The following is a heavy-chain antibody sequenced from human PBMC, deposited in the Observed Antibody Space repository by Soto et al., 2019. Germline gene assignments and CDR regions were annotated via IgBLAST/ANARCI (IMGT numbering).Heavy chain of an antibody. J-gene: IGHJ4*02. CDR1: GGSISSSSYY. CDR3: AREYSSAPDY. D-gene: IGHD6-25*01. Sequence: QLQLQESGPGLVKPSETLSLTCPVSGGSISSSSYYWGWIRQPPGKGLEWIGSIYYSWSTFYSPSLRSRVTIAVDTSKNQFSLRVSSVTAADTAVYSCAREYSSAPDYWGQGTLVTVSS. V-gene: IGHV4-39*02. CDR2: IYYSWST.